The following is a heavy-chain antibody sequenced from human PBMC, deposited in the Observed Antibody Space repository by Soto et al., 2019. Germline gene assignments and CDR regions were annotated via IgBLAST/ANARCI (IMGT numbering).Heavy chain of an antibody. CDR2: IYYSGST. V-gene: IGHV4-31*03. CDR1: GGSISSGGYY. J-gene: IGHJ4*02. CDR3: ASHYYGDYQGGGV. D-gene: IGHD4-17*01. Sequence: SETLSLTCTVSGGSISSGGYYWSWIRQHPGKGLEWIGYIYYSGSTYYNPSLKSRVTISVDTSKNQFSLKLSSVTAADTAVYYCASHYYGDYQGGGVWGQGTLVTVSS.